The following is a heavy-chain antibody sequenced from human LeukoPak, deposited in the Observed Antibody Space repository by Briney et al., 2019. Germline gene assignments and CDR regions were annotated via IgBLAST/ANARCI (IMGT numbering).Heavy chain of an antibody. J-gene: IGHJ4*02. V-gene: IGHV3-23*01. D-gene: IGHD6-19*01. Sequence: GGSLRLSCEASGVTFSSYVMSWVRQAPGKGLEWVSTISGSGTGTYYADSVKGRFTISRDNSKYTLYLQMNSLRADDTAVYYCAKGGYSSGWRNYFDYWGQGTLVTVSS. CDR3: AKGGYSSGWRNYFDY. CDR2: ISGSGTGT. CDR1: GVTFSSYV.